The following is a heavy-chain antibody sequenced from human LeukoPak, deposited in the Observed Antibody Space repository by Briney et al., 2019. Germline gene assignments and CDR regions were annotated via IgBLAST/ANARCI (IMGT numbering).Heavy chain of an antibody. D-gene: IGHD3-16*01. Sequence: GGSLRLSCAASGFTFSSYWMNWARQAPGKGLEWVASINHNGNVNYYVDSVKGRFTISRDNAKNSLYLQMSNLRAEDTAVYFWARGXGLDVWGQGATVTVSS. CDR2: INHNGNVN. CDR1: GFTFSSYW. V-gene: IGHV3-7*03. J-gene: IGHJ6*02. CDR3: ARGXGLDV.